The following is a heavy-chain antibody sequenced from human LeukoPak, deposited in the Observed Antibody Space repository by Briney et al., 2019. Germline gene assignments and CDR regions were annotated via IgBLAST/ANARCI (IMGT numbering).Heavy chain of an antibody. CDR1: GFTFSSYW. J-gene: IGHJ4*02. Sequence: GGSLRLSCAASGFTFSSYWMHWVRQAPGKGLVWVSRINSDGSSTSYADSVKGRFTISRDNAKNTLYLQMNSLRAEDTAVYYCAKDEEWFGELSHFDYWGQGTLVTVSS. CDR2: INSDGSST. D-gene: IGHD3-10*01. CDR3: AKDEEWFGELSHFDY. V-gene: IGHV3-74*01.